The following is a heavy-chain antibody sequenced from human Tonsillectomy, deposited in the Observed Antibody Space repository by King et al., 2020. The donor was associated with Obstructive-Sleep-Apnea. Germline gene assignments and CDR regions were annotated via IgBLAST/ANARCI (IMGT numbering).Heavy chain of an antibody. CDR1: GGSISSYY. CDR3: ARHLYSSGYLGCFDN. CDR2: ISYSGNT. Sequence: VQLQESGPGLVKPSETLSLTCSVAGGSISSYYWSWIRRPPGKGVEWIGYISYSGNTNYNLSLKSRGTISVDTSKNQFSLRLSSVTAADTAMYYCARHLYSSGYLGCFDNWGQGALVTVSS. D-gene: IGHD6-19*01. V-gene: IGHV4-59*08. J-gene: IGHJ4*02.